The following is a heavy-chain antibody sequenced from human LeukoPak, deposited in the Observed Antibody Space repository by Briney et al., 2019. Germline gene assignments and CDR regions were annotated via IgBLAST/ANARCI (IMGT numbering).Heavy chain of an antibody. D-gene: IGHD4-17*01. CDR2: IYSDAST. Sequence: GGSLRLSCAASGFIVSSNYMSWVRQSPGKGLQWVSLIYSDASTYYADSVKGRFTISRDNSKNTLYLQMNSLRAEDTAVYYCARRNDYGEPIDYWGQGTLVTVSS. CDR3: ARRNDYGEPIDY. CDR1: GFIVSSNY. J-gene: IGHJ4*02. V-gene: IGHV3-66*01.